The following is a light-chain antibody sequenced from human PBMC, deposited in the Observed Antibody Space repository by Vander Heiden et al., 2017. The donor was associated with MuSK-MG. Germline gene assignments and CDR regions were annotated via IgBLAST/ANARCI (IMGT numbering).Light chain of an antibody. CDR2: KAS. J-gene: IGKJ3*01. V-gene: IGKV1-5*03. CDR1: QSISSW. CDR3: QQDNSYYA. Sequence: DIQMPHSPSPPAAAVGDRVTISCRASQSISSWLAWYQQKPGKAPKLLIYKASSLESGVPSRFSGSGSGTEFTLTISSLQPDDFATYYCQQDNSYYAFGHGTKVDIK.